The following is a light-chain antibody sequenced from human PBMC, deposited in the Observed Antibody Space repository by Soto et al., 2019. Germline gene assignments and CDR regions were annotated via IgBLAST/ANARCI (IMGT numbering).Light chain of an antibody. CDR2: GAS. J-gene: IGKJ1*01. CDR3: QQYGSSPWT. CDR1: QSVSSN. Sequence: EIVMTQSPATLSVSPGERATLSCRASQSVSSNLAWYQQKPGQAPRIIIYGASTRATGIPARFSGSGSGTDFTLTISRLEPEDFAVYYCQQYGSSPWTLGQGTKVDIK. V-gene: IGKV3-15*01.